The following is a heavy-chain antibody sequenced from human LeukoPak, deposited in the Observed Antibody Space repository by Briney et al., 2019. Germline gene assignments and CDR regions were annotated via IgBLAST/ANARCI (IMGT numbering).Heavy chain of an antibody. CDR3: ARAVGRRYCSSTSCYANYYYGMDV. J-gene: IGHJ6*02. CDR1: GYTFTSYY. CDR2: INPSGGST. V-gene: IGHV1-46*01. Sequence: GASVKVSCKASGYTFTSYYMHWVRQAPGQGLEWMGIINPSGGSTGYAQKFQGRVTMTRDTSTSTVYMELSSLRSEDTAVYYCARAVGRRYCSSTSCYANYYYGMDVWGQGTTVTVSS. D-gene: IGHD2-2*01.